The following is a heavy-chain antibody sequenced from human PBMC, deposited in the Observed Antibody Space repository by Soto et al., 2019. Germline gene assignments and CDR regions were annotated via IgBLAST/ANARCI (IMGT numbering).Heavy chain of an antibody. CDR1: GGTFSSYA. CDR3: ARTEFLGELSSYYYYGMDV. V-gene: IGHV1-69*13. CDR2: IIPIFGTA. Sequence: GASVKVSCKASGGTFSSYAISWVRQAPGQGLEWMGGIIPIFGTANYAQKFQGGVTITADESTSTAYMELSSLRSEDTAVYYCARTEFLGELSSYYYYGMDVWGQGTTVTVSS. D-gene: IGHD3-16*02. J-gene: IGHJ6*02.